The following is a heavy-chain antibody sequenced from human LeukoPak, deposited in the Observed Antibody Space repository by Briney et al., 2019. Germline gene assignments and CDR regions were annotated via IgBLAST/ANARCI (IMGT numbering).Heavy chain of an antibody. CDR3: VRGPYGSGISNWFDP. V-gene: IGHV4-38-2*02. D-gene: IGHD3-10*01. CDR1: GYSISSGYY. CDR2: MYHSGST. Sequence: SETLSLTCTVSGYSISSGYYWGWIRQPPGKGLECIGTMYHSGSTFYNPSLKSRVTISVDTSKNQFSLKLTSVTAADTAVYYCVRGPYGSGISNWFDPWGQGTQVIVSS. J-gene: IGHJ5*02.